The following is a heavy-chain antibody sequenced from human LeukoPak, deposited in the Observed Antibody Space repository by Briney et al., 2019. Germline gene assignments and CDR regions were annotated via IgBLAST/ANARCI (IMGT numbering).Heavy chain of an antibody. V-gene: IGHV1-24*01. J-gene: IGHJ4*02. CDR2: FDPEDGET. CDR1: GYTLTELS. Sequence: ASVKVSCKVSGYTLTELSMHWVRQAPGEGLEWMGGFDPEDGETIYAQKFQGRVTMTEDTSTDTAYMELSSLRSEDTAVYYCATLTPYDSSGYRDYWGQGTLVTVSS. CDR3: ATLTPYDSSGYRDY. D-gene: IGHD3-22*01.